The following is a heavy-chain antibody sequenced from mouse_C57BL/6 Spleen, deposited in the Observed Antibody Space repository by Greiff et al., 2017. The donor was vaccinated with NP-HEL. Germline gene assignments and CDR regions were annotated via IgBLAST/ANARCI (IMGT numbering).Heavy chain of an antibody. D-gene: IGHD1-2*01. J-gene: IGHJ2*01. V-gene: IGHV1-52*01. CDR2: IDPSDSET. CDR1: GYTFTSYW. CDR3: ARGYGHYVDY. Sequence: QVQLKESGAELARPGASVKLSCKASGYTFTSYWMHWVKQRPIQGLEWIGNIDPSDSETHYNQKFKDKATLTVDKSSSTAYMQLSSLTSEDSAVYYCARGYGHYVDYWGQGTTLTVSS.